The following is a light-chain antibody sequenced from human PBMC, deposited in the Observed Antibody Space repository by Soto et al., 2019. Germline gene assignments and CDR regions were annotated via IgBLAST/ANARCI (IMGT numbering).Light chain of an antibody. CDR1: QGVSSN. CDR2: GAS. CDR3: QQYNGWPWT. V-gene: IGKV3-15*01. J-gene: IGKJ1*01. Sequence: EIVITQSPATLSVSPGERATLSCSASQGVSSNLAWYQQKPGQAPRLLIYGASTGATGMPARFSGSGSGTEFTLTISSLQSEDFAVYYCQQYNGWPWTFGQGTKVDIK.